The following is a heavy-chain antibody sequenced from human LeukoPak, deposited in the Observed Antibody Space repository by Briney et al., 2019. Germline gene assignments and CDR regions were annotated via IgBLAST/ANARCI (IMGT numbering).Heavy chain of an antibody. V-gene: IGHV1-18*01. Sequence: ASVKVSCTASGYSFSSCGISWVRQAPGQGLEWMGWISAYNGDTNYAQKLQGRVTMTTDTSTSTAYMELRSLRSDDTAVYYCARGSYFDYWGQGTLVTVSS. J-gene: IGHJ4*02. CDR3: ARGSYFDY. D-gene: IGHD1-26*01. CDR2: ISAYNGDT. CDR1: GYSFSSCG.